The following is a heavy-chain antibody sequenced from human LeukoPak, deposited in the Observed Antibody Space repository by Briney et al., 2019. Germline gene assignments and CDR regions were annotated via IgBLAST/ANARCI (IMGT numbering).Heavy chain of an antibody. Sequence: PGGSLRLSCAASGFTFDDYAMHWVRQAPGKGLEWVASIDEDGSETNYVDSVTGRFTVSRDHAKNSLFLQMNSLRAEDTAVYYCVRYGRRANDQPFDVWGQGTMVTVSS. V-gene: IGHV3-7*01. J-gene: IGHJ3*01. CDR3: VRYGRRANDQPFDV. CDR2: IDEDGSET. D-gene: IGHD1-1*01. CDR1: GFTFDDYA.